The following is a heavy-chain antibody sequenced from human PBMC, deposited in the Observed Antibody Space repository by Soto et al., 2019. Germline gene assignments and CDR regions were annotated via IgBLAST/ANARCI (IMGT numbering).Heavy chain of an antibody. Sequence: GGSLRLSCAASGFTFSHYYMTWIRQAPGKGLEWVSYISSSGTTIYYADSVKGRFTISRDNAKNSLFLQMNSLRAEDTAVYYCSRCPGFLSALPNYYSYYMDVWGKGTTVTVSS. V-gene: IGHV3-11*01. D-gene: IGHD2-8*02. J-gene: IGHJ6*03. CDR3: SRCPGFLSALPNYYSYYMDV. CDR1: GFTFSHYY. CDR2: ISSSGTTI.